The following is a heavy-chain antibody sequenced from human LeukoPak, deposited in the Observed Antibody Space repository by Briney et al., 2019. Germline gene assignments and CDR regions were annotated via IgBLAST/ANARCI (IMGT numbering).Heavy chain of an antibody. Sequence: GGSLRLSCAASGFPFSSYAMTWVRQAPGKGLEWVSGITGSGATTYYADSVEGRFSISRDNSKNTLYLQMNSLRAEDTALYYCAKDKGTTVIAGEFDYWGQGTLVTVSS. CDR2: ITGSGATT. CDR3: AKDKGTTVIAGEFDY. J-gene: IGHJ4*02. CDR1: GFPFSSYA. D-gene: IGHD4-17*01. V-gene: IGHV3-23*01.